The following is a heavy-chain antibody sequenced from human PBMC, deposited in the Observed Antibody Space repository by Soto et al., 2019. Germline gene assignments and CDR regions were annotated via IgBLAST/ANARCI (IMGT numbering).Heavy chain of an antibody. CDR3: AREGRHFDY. J-gene: IGHJ4*02. CDR1: GGTFSSCA. V-gene: IGHV1-69*06. CDR2: INPIFGTP. Sequence: SVKVSCKGSGGTFSSCAISWVRQAPGQGLEWMGGINPIFGTPHYAQKYQGRVTITADTFTNTAYMELTRLTSDDTAVYFCAREGRHFDYWGQGTLVTVSS.